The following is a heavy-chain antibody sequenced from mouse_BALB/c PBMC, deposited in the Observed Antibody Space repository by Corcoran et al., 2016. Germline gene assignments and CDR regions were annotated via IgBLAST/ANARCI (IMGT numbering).Heavy chain of an antibody. CDR2: INPYNGAT. D-gene: IGHD2-4*01. J-gene: IGHJ3*01. Sequence: EVQLQQSGPELVKPGASVKISCKASGYSFTGYYMHWVKQSHVKSLEWIGRINPYNGATSYNQNFKDKASLTVDKSSSTAYMELHSLTSEDSAVYYCARDYYDYDAWFAYGGQGTLVTVSA. V-gene: IGHV1-26*01. CDR1: GYSFTGYY. CDR3: ARDYYDYDAWFAY.